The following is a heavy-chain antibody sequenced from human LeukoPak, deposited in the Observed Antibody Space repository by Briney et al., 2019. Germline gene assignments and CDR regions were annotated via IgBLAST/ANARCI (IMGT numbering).Heavy chain of an antibody. Sequence: SETLSLTCTVSGGSISSGGYYWSWIRQHPGKGLEWIGYIYYSGSTYYNPSLKSRVTISVDTSKNQFSLKLSSVTAADTAVYYCAREIADDLRLDPWGQGTLVTVSS. CDR1: GGSISSGGYY. CDR2: IYYSGST. D-gene: IGHD3-16*01. CDR3: AREIADDLRLDP. J-gene: IGHJ5*02. V-gene: IGHV4-31*03.